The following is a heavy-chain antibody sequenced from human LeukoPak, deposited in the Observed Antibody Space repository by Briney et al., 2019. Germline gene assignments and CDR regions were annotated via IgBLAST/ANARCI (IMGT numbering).Heavy chain of an antibody. CDR1: GLNVRGSY. D-gene: IGHD2-8*02. J-gene: IGHJ4*02. CDR3: TRDLTGPTWSENDY. V-gene: IGHV3-53*01. Sequence: GGSLRLSGEVSGLNVRGSYMSSVRHAPGKGLEWVSVIYSGDRTYYAESVKGRFTISRDTSTNTLYLQMNNLRADDTARYYCTRDLTGPTWSENDYWGQGTLVAISS. CDR2: IYSGDRT.